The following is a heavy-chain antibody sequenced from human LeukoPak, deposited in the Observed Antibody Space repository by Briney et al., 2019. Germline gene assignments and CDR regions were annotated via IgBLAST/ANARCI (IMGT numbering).Heavy chain of an antibody. CDR1: GFTFRSYG. CDR2: IKSKTDGGTT. V-gene: IGHV3-15*01. D-gene: IGHD6-6*01. CDR3: TTEQLVFGY. J-gene: IGHJ4*02. Sequence: PGGSLRLSCAASGFTFRSYGIHWVRQAPGKGLEWVGRIKSKTDGGTTDYAAPVKGRFTISRDDSKNTLYLQMNSLKTEDTAVYYCTTEQLVFGYWGQGTLVTVSS.